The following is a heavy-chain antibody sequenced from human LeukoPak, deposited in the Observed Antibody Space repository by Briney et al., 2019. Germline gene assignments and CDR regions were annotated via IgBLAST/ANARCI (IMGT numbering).Heavy chain of an antibody. CDR2: LLGGGST. CDR1: GFTVSSNY. J-gene: IGHJ4*02. D-gene: IGHD1-26*01. Sequence: GGSLRLSRVASGFTVSSNYMNWVRQAPGKGLEWVSVLLGGGSTYYADSVKGRFTISRDNSKNTLYFQMNSLRAEDTAVYYCATGAMAGLDYWGQGTLVTVSS. CDR3: ATGAMAGLDY. V-gene: IGHV3-53*01.